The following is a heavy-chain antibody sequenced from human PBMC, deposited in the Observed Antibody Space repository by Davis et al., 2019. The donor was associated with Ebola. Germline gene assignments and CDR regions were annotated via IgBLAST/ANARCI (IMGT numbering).Heavy chain of an antibody. Sequence: PGGSLRLSCAASGFTFSSYWMSWVRQAPGKGLEWVAVIWYDGSNKYYADSVKGRFTISRDNSKNTLYLQMNSLRAEDTAVYYCARGSGSTSSGGLDHWGQGTLVTVSS. D-gene: IGHD2-2*01. CDR3: ARGSGSTSSGGLDH. V-gene: IGHV3-33*08. J-gene: IGHJ4*02. CDR1: GFTFSSYW. CDR2: IWYDGSNK.